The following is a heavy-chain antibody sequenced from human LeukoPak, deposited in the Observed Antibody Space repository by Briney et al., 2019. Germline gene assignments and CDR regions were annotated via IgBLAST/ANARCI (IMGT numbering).Heavy chain of an antibody. CDR2: IWYDGSNK. CDR1: GFTFSSYG. Sequence: GGSLRLSCAASGFTFSSYGMHWVRQAPGKGLEWVAVIWYDGSNKYYADSVKGRFTISRDNSKNTLYLQMNSLRAEDTAVYYCASLVGERWLQYDYGGQGTLVTVS. J-gene: IGHJ4*02. V-gene: IGHV3-33*01. CDR3: ASLVGERWLQYDY. D-gene: IGHD5-24*01.